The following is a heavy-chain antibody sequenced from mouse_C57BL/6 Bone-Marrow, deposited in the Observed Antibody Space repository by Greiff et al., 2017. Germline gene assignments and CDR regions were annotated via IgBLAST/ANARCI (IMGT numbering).Heavy chain of an antibody. J-gene: IGHJ1*03. CDR3: ASHDGSISRWYFDV. D-gene: IGHD1-1*01. CDR1: GYTFTDYY. CDR2: LNPNNGGT. Sequence: VQLQQSGPELVKPGASVKISCKASGYTFTDYYMNWVKQSHGTSLEWIGDLNPNNGGTSYNQKFKGKATLTVDKSTSTADRELRSLTSEDSAVDYCASHDGSISRWYFDVWGTGTTGTVSS. V-gene: IGHV1-26*01.